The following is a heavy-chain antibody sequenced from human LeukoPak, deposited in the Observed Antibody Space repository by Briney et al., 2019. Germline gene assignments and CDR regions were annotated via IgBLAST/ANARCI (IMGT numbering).Heavy chain of an antibody. V-gene: IGHV1-18*01. Sequence: AAVTVSFKASGYTFTSYGISWVRQAPGQGGEGMGWISAYNGNTNYAQKLQGRVTMTTDTSTSTAYMELRSLRSDDTAVYYCARDPSARFDPWGQGTLVTVSS. CDR3: ARDPSARFDP. CDR1: GYTFTSYG. J-gene: IGHJ5*02. CDR2: ISAYNGNT.